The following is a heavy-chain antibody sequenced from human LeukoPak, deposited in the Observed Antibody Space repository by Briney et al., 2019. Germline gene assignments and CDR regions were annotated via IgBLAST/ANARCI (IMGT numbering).Heavy chain of an antibody. V-gene: IGHV5-51*01. D-gene: IGHD2-15*01. CDR3: ARTYCSGGGCLGSFDY. CDR1: GNTSNTHW. Sequence: GASLKISCKGSGNTSNTHWIGWVREIPEKGLEWMGIIYPGDSNTRYSPSFQGQVTISVDKSITTAYLQWTTLKASDTAMYYCARTYCSGGGCLGSFDYWGHGTLVTVSS. CDR2: IYPGDSNT. J-gene: IGHJ4*01.